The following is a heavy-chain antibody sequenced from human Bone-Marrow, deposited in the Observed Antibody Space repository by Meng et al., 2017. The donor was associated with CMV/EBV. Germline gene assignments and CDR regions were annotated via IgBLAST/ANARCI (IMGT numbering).Heavy chain of an antibody. CDR2: INPSGGST. J-gene: IGHJ5*02. D-gene: IGHD3-3*01. CDR3: AKDGITIFGVVTESRWFDP. V-gene: IGHV1-46*01. Sequence: TSYYMHWVRQAPGQGLEWMGIINPSGGSTSYAQKFQGRVTMTRDTSTSTVYMELSSLRSEDTAVYYCAKDGITIFGVVTESRWFDPWGQGTLVTVSS. CDR1: TSYY.